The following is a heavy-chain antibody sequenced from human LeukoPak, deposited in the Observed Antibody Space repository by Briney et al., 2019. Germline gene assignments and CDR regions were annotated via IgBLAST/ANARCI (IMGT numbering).Heavy chain of an antibody. CDR2: ISNISSSNVI. J-gene: IGHJ4*02. CDR3: ARVSGSYLVDY. Sequence: PGGSLRLSCAASGFTVSSNYMTWVRQAPGKGLEWVSYISNISSSNVIPYANSVKGRFTISRDNAKNSLYLQMNSLRDEDTAVYYCARVSGSYLVDYWGQGTLVTVSS. CDR1: GFTVSSNY. V-gene: IGHV3-48*02. D-gene: IGHD3-10*01.